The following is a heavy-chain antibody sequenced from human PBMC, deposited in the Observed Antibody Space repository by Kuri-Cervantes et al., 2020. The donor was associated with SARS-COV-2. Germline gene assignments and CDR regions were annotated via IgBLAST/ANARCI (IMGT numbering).Heavy chain of an antibody. V-gene: IGHV3-9*01. CDR2: ISWYSGSI. Sequence: GGSLRPPCAASGFTFDDYAMHWVRQAPGKGMEWVSGISWYSGSIGYADFVKGRFTISRDNSKNTLYLQMNSLGAEDTAVYYCANSLLLSLDDWGQGTLVTVSS. CDR3: ANSLLLSLDD. J-gene: IGHJ4*02. CDR1: GFTFDDYA. D-gene: IGHD1-26*01.